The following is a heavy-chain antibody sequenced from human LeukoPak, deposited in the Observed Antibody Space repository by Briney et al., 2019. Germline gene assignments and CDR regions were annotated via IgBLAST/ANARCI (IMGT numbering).Heavy chain of an antibody. D-gene: IGHD2-2*01. J-gene: IGHJ6*03. V-gene: IGHV3-49*04. CDR1: GFTFGDYA. Sequence: GGSLRLSCTASGFTFGDYAMSWVRQAPGKGLEWVGFIRSKVYGGTTEYAASVKGRFTISTDDSKSIAYLQMNSLKTEDTAVYYCTRGSRYCDSTSCPYYYMDVWGKGTTVTVSS. CDR2: IRSKVYGGTT. CDR3: TRGSRYCDSTSCPYYYMDV.